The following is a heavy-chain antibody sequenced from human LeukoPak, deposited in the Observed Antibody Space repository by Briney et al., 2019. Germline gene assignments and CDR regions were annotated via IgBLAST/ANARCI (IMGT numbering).Heavy chain of an antibody. CDR2: IYTSGST. J-gene: IGHJ6*02. CDR1: GGSISSYY. D-gene: IGHD3-10*01. Sequence: SETLSLTCTVSGGSISSYYWSWIRQPAGKGLEWIGRIYTSGSTNYNPSLKSRVTMSVDTSKNQFSLKLRSVTASYTAVYYCARELIIYGSGSWPHYYYYGMDVWGQGTTVTVSS. CDR3: ARELIIYGSGSWPHYYYYGMDV. V-gene: IGHV4-4*07.